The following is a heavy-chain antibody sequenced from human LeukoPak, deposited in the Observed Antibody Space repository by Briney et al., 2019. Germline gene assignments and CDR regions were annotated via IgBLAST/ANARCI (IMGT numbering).Heavy chain of an antibody. D-gene: IGHD4-23*01. V-gene: IGHV3-11*01. J-gene: IGHJ4*02. CDR1: GFTFSDFH. Sequence: GGSLRLSCVVSGFTFSDFHMSWLRQAPGKGLEWISYITNSGSDVEYADSVKGRFTISRDNAKNSLYLQMNSLKTEDTAVYYCTGGNDYWGQGTLVTVSS. CDR2: ITNSGSDV. CDR3: TGGNDY.